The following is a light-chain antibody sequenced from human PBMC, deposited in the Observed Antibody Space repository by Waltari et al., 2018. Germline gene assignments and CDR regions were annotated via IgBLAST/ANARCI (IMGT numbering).Light chain of an antibody. CDR1: SSDIGGYNY. J-gene: IGLJ2*01. CDR3: SSYAGSNTLV. V-gene: IGLV2-11*01. CDR2: DVS. Sequence: QAALTQPPSVSGSPGQTVTVSCTGTSSDIGGYNYVSWYQQPPGKAPKLMIHDVSQRPSGVSDRFSGSKSGNTASLTISGLQAEDEADYFCSSYAGSNTLVFGGGTRLTVL.